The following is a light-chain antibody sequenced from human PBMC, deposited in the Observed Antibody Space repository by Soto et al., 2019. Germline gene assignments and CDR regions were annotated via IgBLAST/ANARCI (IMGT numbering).Light chain of an antibody. CDR2: EVN. V-gene: IGLV2-8*01. J-gene: IGLJ3*02. Sequence: QSVLTQFPSASGSPGQSVTISCTGTSSDVGGYNYVSWHQQHPGKAPKVMIYEVNKRPSGVPDRFSGSKSGNTASLTVSGLQAEDEADYYCSSYAGSNNWVFGGGTKLTVL. CDR3: SSYAGSNNWV. CDR1: SSDVGGYNY.